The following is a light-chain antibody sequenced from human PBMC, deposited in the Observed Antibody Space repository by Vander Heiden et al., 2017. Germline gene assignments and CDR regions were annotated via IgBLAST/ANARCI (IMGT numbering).Light chain of an antibody. CDR2: DVS. Sequence: QSALTQPASVSGSPGQSITISCTGTSSDVGGYNDVSWYQQHPGKAPKVIIYDVSNRPSGVSNRFSGSKSGNTASLTISGLQAEDEADYYCTSYTSRTTWVFGGGTKLTVL. V-gene: IGLV2-14*03. CDR1: SSDVGGYND. J-gene: IGLJ2*01. CDR3: TSYTSRTTWV.